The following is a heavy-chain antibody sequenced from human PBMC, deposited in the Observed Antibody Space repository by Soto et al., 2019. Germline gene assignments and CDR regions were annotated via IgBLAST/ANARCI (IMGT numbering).Heavy chain of an antibody. D-gene: IGHD3-16*01. CDR2: VSGSGGAT. J-gene: IGHJ6*02. Sequence: EVHLLESGGGLVRPGGSLTLSCSASGFAFTTYAMSWVRQAPVRGLEWVSGVSGSGGATYYADSVKGRFSVSRDKSKNILYLEMNSLRADDTAKYYCAIETRIMMRGVVIPQDDFYYGMDVWGQGTSVTVAS. V-gene: IGHV3-23*01. CDR3: AIETRIMMRGVVIPQDDFYYGMDV. CDR1: GFAFTTYA.